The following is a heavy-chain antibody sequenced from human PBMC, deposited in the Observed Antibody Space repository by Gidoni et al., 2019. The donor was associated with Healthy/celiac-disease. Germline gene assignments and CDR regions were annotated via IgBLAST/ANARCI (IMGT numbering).Heavy chain of an antibody. CDR3: AHRREDYDFWSGYYKVDY. CDR1: GGSISSSSYY. J-gene: IGHJ4*02. CDR2: IYYSGST. V-gene: IGHV4-39*01. Sequence: QLQLQESGPGLVKPSETLSLTCTVSGGSISSSSYYWGWIRQPPGKGLEWIGSIYYSGSTYYNPSLKSRVTISVDTSKNQFSLKLSSVTAADTAVYYCAHRREDYDFWSGYYKVDYWGQGTLVTVSS. D-gene: IGHD3-3*01.